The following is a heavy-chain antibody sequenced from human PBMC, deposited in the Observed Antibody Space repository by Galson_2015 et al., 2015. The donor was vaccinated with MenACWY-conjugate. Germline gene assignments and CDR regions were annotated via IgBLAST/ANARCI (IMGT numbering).Heavy chain of an antibody. CDR2: MYPGDSDT. V-gene: IGHV5-51*01. CDR1: GYSFTTYW. Sequence: QSGAEVKKPGESLTISCKGSGYSFTTYWIGWVRQMPGKGLQWMGIMYPGDSDTRYSPSFQGQVTISADKSISTAYLQWSSLKASDTAIYYCVVPAAIVGSFDYWGQGTLVTVSS. CDR3: VVPAAIVGSFDY. D-gene: IGHD2-2*02. J-gene: IGHJ4*02.